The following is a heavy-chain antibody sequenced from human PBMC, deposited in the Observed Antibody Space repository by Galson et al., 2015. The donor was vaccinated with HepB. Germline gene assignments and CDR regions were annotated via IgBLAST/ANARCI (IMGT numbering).Heavy chain of an antibody. J-gene: IGHJ5*02. Sequence: SLRLSCAASGFTFSSYAMSWVRQAPGKGLEWVSAISGSGGSTYYADSVKGRFTISRDNSKNTLYLQMNSLRAEDTAVYYCAKELKYYYGSGSPLARLNWFDPWGQGTLVTVSS. CDR3: AKELKYYYGSGSPLARLNWFDP. CDR2: ISGSGGST. D-gene: IGHD3-10*01. CDR1: GFTFSSYA. V-gene: IGHV3-23*01.